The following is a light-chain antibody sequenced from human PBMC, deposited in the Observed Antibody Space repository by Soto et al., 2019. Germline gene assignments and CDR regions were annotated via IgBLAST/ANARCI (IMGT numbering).Light chain of an antibody. CDR1: SSNIGAGYE. CDR3: QSYDSSLSGPS. Sequence: QSVLTQPPSVSGAPGQRVTISCTGSSSNIGAGYEVHWYQQLPGTAPKPLIYGNSNRPSGVPDRFSGSKSGTSASLAITGLQAEDEADYYCQSYDSSLSGPSFGGGTKLTVL. V-gene: IGLV1-40*01. J-gene: IGLJ2*01. CDR2: GNS.